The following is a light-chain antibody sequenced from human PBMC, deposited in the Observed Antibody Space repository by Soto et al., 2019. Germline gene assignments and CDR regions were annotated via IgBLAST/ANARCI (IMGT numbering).Light chain of an antibody. V-gene: IGKV1-9*01. CDR1: QGISSY. CDR2: AAS. J-gene: IGKJ5*01. Sequence: DIQLTQSPSFLSASVGDRVTITCRASQGISSYLAWYQQKPGKAPKLLIYAASTLQSGVQLRFSGSGSGTSFTLTISSLQPEDFATYYCQQLLSYPITFGQGTRLEIK. CDR3: QQLLSYPIT.